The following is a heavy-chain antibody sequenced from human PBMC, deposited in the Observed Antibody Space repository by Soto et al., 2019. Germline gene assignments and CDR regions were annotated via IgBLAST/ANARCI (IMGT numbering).Heavy chain of an antibody. D-gene: IGHD1-1*01. CDR3: ARLDGQAGTFQH. Sequence: QLQLQESGPGLVKSSETLSLTCTVSGGSIISSSFYWDWIRQPPGKGLEWIGSIFYSGSTYYNPSLTRCVTKAFDTSKNQFSQKFSSVSTADTALYYRARLDGQAGTFQHGGKGTLVTVYS. J-gene: IGHJ1*01. CDR2: IFYSGST. V-gene: IGHV4-39*01. CDR1: GGSIISSSFY.